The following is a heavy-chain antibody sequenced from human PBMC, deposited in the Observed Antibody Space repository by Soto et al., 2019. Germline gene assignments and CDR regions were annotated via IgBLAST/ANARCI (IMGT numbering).Heavy chain of an antibody. D-gene: IGHD2-15*01. CDR1: GFTFSNYG. Sequence: GGSLRLSCAASGFTFSNYGMHWVRQAPGKGLEWLAVIAYDGSNAYYRDSVKGRFTISRDNSKNTLYLHMNSLRSEDTGVYYCARGDREDILVVVGARPGEYGIDIWGQGTTVTVS. CDR3: ARGDREDILVVVGARPGEYGIDI. V-gene: IGHV3-30*03. CDR2: IAYDGSNA. J-gene: IGHJ6*02.